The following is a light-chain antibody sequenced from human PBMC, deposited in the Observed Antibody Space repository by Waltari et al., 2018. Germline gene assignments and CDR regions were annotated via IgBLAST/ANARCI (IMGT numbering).Light chain of an antibody. CDR1: QDVSNNS. CDR2: SAS. V-gene: IGKV3-20*01. CDR3: QQYGSSPIT. J-gene: IGKJ5*01. Sequence: EIVLTQSPGTLTVSPGERSTPPCRASQDVSNNSLPWYQQKPGQAPRLLLYSASTTTTDIPDRFSGSGSGTDFTFTISRLEPEDFAVYYCQQYGSSPITFGQGTRLEIK.